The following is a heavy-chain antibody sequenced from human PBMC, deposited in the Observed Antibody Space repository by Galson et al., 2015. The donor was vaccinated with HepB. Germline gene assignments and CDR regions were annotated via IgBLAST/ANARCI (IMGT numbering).Heavy chain of an antibody. CDR2: IYYSGST. V-gene: IGHV4-39*01. D-gene: IGHD3-16*01. Sequence: SEPLSLTCTVSGGSISSSSYYWGWIRQPPGKGLEWIGSIYYSGSTYYNPSLKSRVTISVDTSKNQFSLKLSSVTAADTAVYYCARQGLHPFQHWGQGTLVTVSS. J-gene: IGHJ1*01. CDR3: ARQGLHPFQH. CDR1: GGSISSSSYY.